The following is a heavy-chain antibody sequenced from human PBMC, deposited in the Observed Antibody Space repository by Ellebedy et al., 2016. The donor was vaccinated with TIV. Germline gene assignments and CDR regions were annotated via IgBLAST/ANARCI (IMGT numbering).Heavy chain of an antibody. CDR3: ARRGDGYSQFDY. Sequence: MPSETLSLTCTVSGGSISTYYWSWIRQPPGKGLEWIGYLHHSGSTYYNPPLKSRVTLSVDTSKNQFSLKLSSVTAADTAVYYCARRGDGYSQFDYWGQGTLVTVSS. J-gene: IGHJ4*02. CDR2: LHHSGST. V-gene: IGHV4-59*08. CDR1: GGSISTYY. D-gene: IGHD5-24*01.